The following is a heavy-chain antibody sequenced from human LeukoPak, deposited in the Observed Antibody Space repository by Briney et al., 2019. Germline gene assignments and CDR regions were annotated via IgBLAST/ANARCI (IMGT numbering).Heavy chain of an antibody. D-gene: IGHD4-17*01. Sequence: GGSLRLSCAASGFTFSSYWMSWVRQAPGKGLEWVANIKQDGSEKYYADSVKGRFTISRDNSKNTLYLQMNSLRAEDTAVYYCARDAGAVTNWGQGTLVTVSS. CDR3: ARDAGAVTN. CDR1: GFTFSSYW. CDR2: IKQDGSEK. V-gene: IGHV3-7*01. J-gene: IGHJ4*02.